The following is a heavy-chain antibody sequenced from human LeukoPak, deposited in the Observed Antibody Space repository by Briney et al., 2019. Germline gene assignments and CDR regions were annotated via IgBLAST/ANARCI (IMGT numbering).Heavy chain of an antibody. CDR2: MFVSGTT. D-gene: IGHD2-15*01. Sequence: SETLSLTCTVSGGSMNYNHWSWIRQTAGKGLEWIGSMFVSGTTNYSPSLKSRVTMPIDTSRKQISLKLTSVTAADTAVYYCARVDSRGVVVYFDYWGQGILATVSS. J-gene: IGHJ4*02. V-gene: IGHV4-4*07. CDR3: ARVDSRGVVVYFDY. CDR1: GGSMNYNH.